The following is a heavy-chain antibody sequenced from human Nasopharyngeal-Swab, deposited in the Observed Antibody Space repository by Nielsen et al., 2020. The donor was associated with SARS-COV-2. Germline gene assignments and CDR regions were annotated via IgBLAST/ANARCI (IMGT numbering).Heavy chain of an antibody. Sequence: LSLTCAASGFTFSSYAMSWVRQAPGKGLEWVSAIGGSGGSTYYADSVKGRFTISRDNSKNTLYLQMNSLRAEDTAVYYCAKHGLLWFGELSRWFDPWGQGTLVTVSS. CDR1: GFTFSSYA. V-gene: IGHV3-23*01. J-gene: IGHJ5*02. CDR2: IGGSGGST. CDR3: AKHGLLWFGELSRWFDP. D-gene: IGHD3-10*01.